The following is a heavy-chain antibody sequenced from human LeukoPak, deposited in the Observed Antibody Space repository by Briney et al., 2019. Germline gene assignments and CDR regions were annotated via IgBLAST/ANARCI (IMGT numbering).Heavy chain of an antibody. J-gene: IGHJ3*02. Sequence: GGSLRLSCAASGFTFSNYGMHWVRQAPGKGLEWVTVISYDGSYQYYADSVKGRFTISRDNPKNTLYLQMNSLRAEDTAAYYCAKLCVDSSGYYYVQDAFDIWGQGTMVTVSS. D-gene: IGHD3-22*01. V-gene: IGHV3-30*18. CDR1: GFTFSNYG. CDR2: ISYDGSYQ. CDR3: AKLCVDSSGYYYVQDAFDI.